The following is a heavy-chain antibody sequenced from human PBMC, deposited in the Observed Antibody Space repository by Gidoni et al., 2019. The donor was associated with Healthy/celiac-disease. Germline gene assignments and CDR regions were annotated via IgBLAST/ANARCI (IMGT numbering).Heavy chain of an antibody. Sequence: HVTSKESGPLLVQPTETLTLTCTVSGFSLSNARMGVSWILQPPGKALEWLAHIFSNNKKSYSTSLKSRLTISKDTSKSQVVLTMTNMDPVDTATYYCARIPYYDFWSGYYFDYGGQGTLVTVSS. D-gene: IGHD3-3*01. J-gene: IGHJ4*02. CDR2: IFSNNKK. CDR3: ARIPYYDFWSGYYFDY. CDR1: GFSLSNARMG. V-gene: IGHV2-26*01.